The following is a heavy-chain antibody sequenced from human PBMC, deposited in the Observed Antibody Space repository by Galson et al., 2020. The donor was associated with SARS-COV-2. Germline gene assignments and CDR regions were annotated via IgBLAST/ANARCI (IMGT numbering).Heavy chain of an antibody. Sequence: SLKISCAASGFTFDDYAMHWVRQAPGKSLEWVSVITWNSRTTAYADSVKGRFTISRDNDKNSLYLQLNSLRAEDSAMYYCAKGPNSYSSAWFGIDYWGQGTLVTVSS. V-gene: IGHV3-9*01. CDR3: AKGPNSYSSAWFGIDY. CDR2: ITWNSRTT. CDR1: GFTFDDYA. D-gene: IGHD6-19*01. J-gene: IGHJ4*02.